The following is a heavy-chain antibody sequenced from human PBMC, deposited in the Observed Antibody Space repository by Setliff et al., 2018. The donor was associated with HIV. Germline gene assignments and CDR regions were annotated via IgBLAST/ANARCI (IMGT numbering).Heavy chain of an antibody. Sequence: ASVKVSCKASGYTFTSYYMHWVRQAPGQGLEWMGIINPSGGSTSYAQKFQGRVTMTRDTSTSTVYMELSSRRSEDTAVYYCARNPRIAVAGTDYYYYMDVWGKGTTVTVSS. V-gene: IGHV1-46*01. CDR3: ARNPRIAVAGTDYYYYMDV. CDR2: INPSGGST. D-gene: IGHD6-19*01. CDR1: GYTFTSYY. J-gene: IGHJ6*03.